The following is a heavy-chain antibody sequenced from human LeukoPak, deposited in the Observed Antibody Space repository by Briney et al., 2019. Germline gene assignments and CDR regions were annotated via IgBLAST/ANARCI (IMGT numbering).Heavy chain of an antibody. V-gene: IGHV1-18*01. CDR2: ISAYNGNT. CDR1: GYTFTSYG. CDR3: ARDWWELLDYYYYYYMDV. J-gene: IGHJ6*03. Sequence: GASVKVSCKASGYTFTSYGISWVRQAPGQGLEWMGWISAYNGNTNYAQKLQGRVTMTTDTYTSTAYMELRSLRSDDTAVYYCARDWWELLDYYYYYYMDVWGKGTTVTVSS. D-gene: IGHD1-26*01.